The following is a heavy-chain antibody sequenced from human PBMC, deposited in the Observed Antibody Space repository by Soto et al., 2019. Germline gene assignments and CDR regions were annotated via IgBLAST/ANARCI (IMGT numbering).Heavy chain of an antibody. V-gene: IGHV1-46*01. CDR2: LNPNGGST. CDR1: GYNFTNSY. CDR3: ARNLAAGDY. J-gene: IGHJ4*02. Sequence: QVQLVQSGAEVKKPGASVKVSCKASGYNFTNSYIHWVRQAPGQGLEWMALLNPNGGSTNYAQNFQGRVTVTRDTSTSTVYMELTSLTSEDTAVYYCARNLAAGDYWGQGTLVTVSS. D-gene: IGHD6-13*01.